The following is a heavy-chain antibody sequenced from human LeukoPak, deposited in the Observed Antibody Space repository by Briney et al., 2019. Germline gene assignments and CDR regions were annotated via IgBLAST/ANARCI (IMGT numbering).Heavy chain of an antibody. CDR2: FDPEDGET. CDR3: ATDIIAAAATDYYYGMDV. CDR1: GYTLTELS. V-gene: IGHV1-24*01. D-gene: IGHD6-13*01. J-gene: IGHJ6*02. Sequence: GSVKVSCKVSGYTLTELSMHWVRQAPGKGLEWMGGFDPEDGETIYAQKFQGRVTMTEDTSTDTAYMELSSLRSEDTAVYYCATDIIAAAATDYYYGMDVWGQGTTVTVSS.